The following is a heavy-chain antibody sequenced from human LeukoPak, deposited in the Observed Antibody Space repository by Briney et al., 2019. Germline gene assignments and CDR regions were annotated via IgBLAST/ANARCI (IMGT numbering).Heavy chain of an antibody. CDR2: INAGNGNT. CDR1: GYTFTSYA. D-gene: IGHD1-26*01. V-gene: IGHV1-3*03. Sequence: ASVKVSCKASGYTFTSYAMHWVRQAPGQRLEWMGWINAGNGNTKYSQEFQGRVTITRDTSASTAYMELSSLRSEDMAVYYCARAAYSGSYFATWFDPWGQGTLVTVSS. CDR3: ARAAYSGSYFATWFDP. J-gene: IGHJ5*02.